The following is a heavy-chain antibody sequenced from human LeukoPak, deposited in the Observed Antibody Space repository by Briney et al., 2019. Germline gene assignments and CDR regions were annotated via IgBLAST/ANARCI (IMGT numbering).Heavy chain of an antibody. CDR1: GFTFSSYG. V-gene: IGHV3-33*01. J-gene: IGHJ4*02. CDR2: IWYDGSNK. Sequence: PGGSLRLSCAASGFTFSSYGMHWVRQAPGKGLEWVAVIWYDGSNKYYADSVKGRFTISRDNSKNTPYLQMNSLRAEDTAVYYCARDRAVRTGYFDYWGQGTLVTVSS. CDR3: ARDRAVRTGYFDY. D-gene: IGHD3-10*01.